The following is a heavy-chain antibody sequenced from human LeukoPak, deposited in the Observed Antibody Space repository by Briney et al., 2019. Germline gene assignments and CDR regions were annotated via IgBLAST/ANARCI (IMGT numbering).Heavy chain of an antibody. D-gene: IGHD3-3*01. CDR3: ARPIGSGYSVNDAFDI. CDR1: GYSFTNFW. V-gene: IGHV5-51*01. J-gene: IGHJ3*02. CDR2: IYSGDSDT. Sequence: GESLKISCRGSGYSFTNFWIVWVRQMPGKGLEWMGIIYSGDSDTRYSPSFQGQVTISADKSISTAYLQWSSLKASDTAMYDCARPIGSGYSVNDAFDIWGQGTMVTGSS.